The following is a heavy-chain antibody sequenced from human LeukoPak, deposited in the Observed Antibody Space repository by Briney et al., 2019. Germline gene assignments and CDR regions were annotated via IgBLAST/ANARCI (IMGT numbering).Heavy chain of an antibody. CDR2: TYYRWGT. J-gene: IGHJ4*02. CDR1: GGSISSHY. V-gene: IGHV4-59*11. Sequence: PSETLSLTCTVSGGSISSHYWTWIRQPPGKRLEWIGYTYYRWGTYYNPSLESRVTISVDPSKNQFSLTLNSVDAADTAVYYCASARGEGWSRYYPLFDYWGQGTLVTVSA. D-gene: IGHD3-3*01. CDR3: ASARGEGWSRYYPLFDY.